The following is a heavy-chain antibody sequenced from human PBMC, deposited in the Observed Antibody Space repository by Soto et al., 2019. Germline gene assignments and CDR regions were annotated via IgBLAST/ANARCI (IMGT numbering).Heavy chain of an antibody. CDR2: ISYDGNDK. V-gene: IGHV3-30-3*01. CDR1: GFTFSPYP. Sequence: SLRLSCAASGFTFSPYPMHWVRQAPGKGLEWVAVISYDGNDKFYADSVKGRFTISRDNSKNTLFLQIYSLRSEDTSVYYCARGGGFCGGDCYKGGIDYWGQGALVTVSS. J-gene: IGHJ4*02. D-gene: IGHD2-21*02. CDR3: ARGGGFCGGDCYKGGIDY.